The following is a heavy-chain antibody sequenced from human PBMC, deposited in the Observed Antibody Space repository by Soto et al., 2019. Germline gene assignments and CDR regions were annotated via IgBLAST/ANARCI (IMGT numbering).Heavy chain of an antibody. D-gene: IGHD3-3*01. CDR1: GFTFSSYG. CDR2: ISYDGSNK. Sequence: GGSLRLSCAASGFTFSSYGMHWVRQAPGKGLEWVAVISYDGSNKYYADSVKGRFTISRDNSKNTLYLQMNSLRAEDTAVYYCAKGDFWSGYPSPVDYWGQGTLVTVS. CDR3: AKGDFWSGYPSPVDY. J-gene: IGHJ4*02. V-gene: IGHV3-30*18.